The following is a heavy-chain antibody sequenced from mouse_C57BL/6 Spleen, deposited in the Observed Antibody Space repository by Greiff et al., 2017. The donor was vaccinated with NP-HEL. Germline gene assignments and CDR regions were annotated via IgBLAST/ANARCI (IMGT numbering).Heavy chain of an antibody. CDR2: IHPNSGST. CDR3: ARGLYDGYPFAY. D-gene: IGHD2-3*01. V-gene: IGHV1-64*01. Sequence: QVQLKQSGAELVKPGASVKLSCKASGYTFTSYWMHWVKQRPGQGLEWIGMIHPNSGSTNYNEKFKSKATLTVDKSSSTAYMQLSSLTSEDSAVYYCARGLYDGYPFAYWGQGTLVTVSA. J-gene: IGHJ3*01. CDR1: GYTFTSYW.